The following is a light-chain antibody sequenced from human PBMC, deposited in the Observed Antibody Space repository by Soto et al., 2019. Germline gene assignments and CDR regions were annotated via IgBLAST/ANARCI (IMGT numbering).Light chain of an antibody. Sequence: IQMTQSPSSVSASVGDRVTITCRASQDIRSDLGWYQQKPGKAPKLLIYAASSLQSGVPSRFSGSGSGTDFTLTISSLQPEDFATYYCLQDYNYPRTFGQGTKVEIK. J-gene: IGKJ1*01. CDR2: AAS. CDR1: QDIRSD. CDR3: LQDYNYPRT. V-gene: IGKV1-6*01.